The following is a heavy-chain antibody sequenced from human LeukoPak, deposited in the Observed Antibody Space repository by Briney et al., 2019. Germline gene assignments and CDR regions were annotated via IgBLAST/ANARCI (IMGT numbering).Heavy chain of an antibody. V-gene: IGHV3-30*18. D-gene: IGHD3-10*01. CDR1: GYTFTSYG. J-gene: IGHJ4*02. CDR3: ANLRYY. Sequence: SCKASGYTFTSYGMHWVRQAPGKGLEWVAVISYDGSNKYYADSVKGRFTISRDNSKNTLYLQMNSLRAEDTAVYYCANLRYYWGQGTLVTVSS. CDR2: ISYDGSNK.